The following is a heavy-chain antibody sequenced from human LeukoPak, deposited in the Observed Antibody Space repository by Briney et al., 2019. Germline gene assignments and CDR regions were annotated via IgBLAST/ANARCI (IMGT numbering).Heavy chain of an antibody. Sequence: GGSLRLSCAASGFTFSGSAMHWVRQASGKGLEWVGRIRSKANSYATAYAASVKGRFTISRDDSKNTAYLQMNSLKTEDTAVYYCTRPPLARNEFDYWGQGTLVTVSS. CDR2: IRSKANSYAT. V-gene: IGHV3-73*01. J-gene: IGHJ4*02. CDR3: TRPPLARNEFDY. CDR1: GFTFSGSA.